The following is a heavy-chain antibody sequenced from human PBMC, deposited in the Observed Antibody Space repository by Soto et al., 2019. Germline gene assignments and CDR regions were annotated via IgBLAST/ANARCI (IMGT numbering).Heavy chain of an antibody. CDR3: ARGILWFGENTRVYYMDV. Sequence: SVKVYCKASGYTFTSYYMHWVRQAPGQGLEWMGIINPSGGSTSYAQKFQGRVTMTRDTSTSTVYMELSSLRSEDTAVYYCARGILWFGENTRVYYMDVWGKGTTVTVSS. CDR1: GYTFTSYY. J-gene: IGHJ6*03. D-gene: IGHD3-10*01. V-gene: IGHV1-46*03. CDR2: INPSGGST.